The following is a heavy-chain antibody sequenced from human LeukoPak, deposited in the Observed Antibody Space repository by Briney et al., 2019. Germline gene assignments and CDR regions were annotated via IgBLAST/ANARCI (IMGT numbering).Heavy chain of an antibody. Sequence: GGSLRLSCAASGFTFSSYWMSWVRQAPGKGLEWVSAISGSGGSTYYADSVKGRFTISRDNSKNTLYLQMNSLRAEDTAVYYCAKDLVRGVIIGNGMDVWGKGTTVTVSS. CDR1: GFTFSSYW. D-gene: IGHD3-10*01. J-gene: IGHJ6*04. CDR2: ISGSGGST. V-gene: IGHV3-23*01. CDR3: AKDLVRGVIIGNGMDV.